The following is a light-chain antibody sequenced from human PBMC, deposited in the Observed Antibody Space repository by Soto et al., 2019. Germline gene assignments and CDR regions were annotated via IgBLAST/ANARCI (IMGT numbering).Light chain of an antibody. Sequence: QSVLTQPPSVSGAPGQRVTISCSGSSSNIGAGYDVHWYQQLPGAAPKLLIYANNNRPSGVPDRFSGSKSGTSASLAITGLQPEDEADYYCQSYDYRRTGSGVFGGGTKLTVL. CDR1: SSNIGAGYD. CDR3: QSYDYRRTGSGV. V-gene: IGLV1-40*01. J-gene: IGLJ2*01. CDR2: ANN.